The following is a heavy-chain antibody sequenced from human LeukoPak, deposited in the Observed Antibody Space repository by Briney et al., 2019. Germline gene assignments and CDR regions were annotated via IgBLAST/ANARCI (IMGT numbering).Heavy chain of an antibody. V-gene: IGHV3-21*01. D-gene: IGHD3-10*01. CDR3: ATDGTMVRGVLIRRFDY. CDR1: GFTFSSYS. CDR2: ISSDSIYI. Sequence: GGSLRLSCAASGFTFSSYSMNWVRQAPGKGLEWVSSISSDSIYIYYADSVKGRFTSSRDNAKNSLYLQMNSLRAEDTAVYYCATDGTMVRGVLIRRFDYWGQGTLVTVSS. J-gene: IGHJ4*02.